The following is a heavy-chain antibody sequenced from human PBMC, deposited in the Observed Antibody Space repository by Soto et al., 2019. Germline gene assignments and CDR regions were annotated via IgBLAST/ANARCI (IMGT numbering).Heavy chain of an antibody. D-gene: IGHD1-1*01. CDR1: GYTFTIYG. CDR3: ARGRYGDY. J-gene: IGHJ4*02. V-gene: IGHV1-18*01. Sequence: QVHLVKSGAEVKKPGASVKVSCKGSGYTFTIYGITWMRQAPGQGLEWMGWISAHNGNTDYAQRLQGRVTVTRDTSTSTAYMVLRSLRSDDTAMYYCARGRYGDYWGQGALVTVSS. CDR2: ISAHNGNT.